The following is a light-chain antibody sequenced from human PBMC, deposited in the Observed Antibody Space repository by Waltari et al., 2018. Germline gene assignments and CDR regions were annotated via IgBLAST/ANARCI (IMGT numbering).Light chain of an antibody. CDR3: QQYDNWLGT. V-gene: IGKV3-15*01. CDR2: GAS. Sequence: DIVMTQSPATLSVFPGERATLSCRASQSIRSNLAWYPHKPGQPPRLPSYGASTRATGIPARFSGSGSGTEFTLTISSLQSEDFAVYFCQQYDNWLGTFGQGTKVEIK. J-gene: IGKJ1*01. CDR1: QSIRSN.